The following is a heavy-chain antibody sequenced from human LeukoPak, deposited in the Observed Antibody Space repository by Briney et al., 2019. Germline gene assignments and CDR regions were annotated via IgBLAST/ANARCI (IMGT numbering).Heavy chain of an antibody. V-gene: IGHV3-23*01. D-gene: IGHD7-27*01. CDR3: AKANWVSNADAVY. CDR2: ISGSGGGT. CDR1: GITLSNYG. J-gene: IGHJ4*02. Sequence: GGSLRLSCAVSGITLSNYGMSWVRQAPGKGLEWVAGISGSGGGTKYADSAKGRFTISRDNSKNTLYLQMNSLRAEDTAVYYCAKANWVSNADAVYWGQGALVTVSS.